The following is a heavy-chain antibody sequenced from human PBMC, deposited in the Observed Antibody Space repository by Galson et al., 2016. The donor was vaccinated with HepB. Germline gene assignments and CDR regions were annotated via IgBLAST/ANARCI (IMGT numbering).Heavy chain of an antibody. D-gene: IGHD6-13*01. CDR2: IDAANGHT. V-gene: IGHV1-3*01. Sequence: SVKVSCKASGYTFTNYAMHWVRQAPGQGLEWMGWIDAANGHTKSSQKFQGRVTITRDISASTAYMELSSLRFEDTAVYYCARERSSWYRGWFDPWGQGTLVSVSS. CDR1: GYTFTNYA. CDR3: ARERSSWYRGWFDP. J-gene: IGHJ5*02.